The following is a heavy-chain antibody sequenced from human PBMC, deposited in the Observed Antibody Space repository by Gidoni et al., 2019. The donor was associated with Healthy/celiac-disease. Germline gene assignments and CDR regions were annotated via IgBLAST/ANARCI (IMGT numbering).Heavy chain of an antibody. D-gene: IGHD5-18*01. Sequence: QVQLVQSGAEVKKPGASVKVSCKASGYTFTSYGISWVRQAPGQVLEWMGWISAYNGNTNYAQKLQGRVTMTTDTSTSTAYMELRSLRSDDTAVYYCARDIDTAMVPYYFDYWGQGTLVTVSS. V-gene: IGHV1-18*01. CDR3: ARDIDTAMVPYYFDY. CDR1: GYTFTSYG. CDR2: ISAYNGNT. J-gene: IGHJ4*02.